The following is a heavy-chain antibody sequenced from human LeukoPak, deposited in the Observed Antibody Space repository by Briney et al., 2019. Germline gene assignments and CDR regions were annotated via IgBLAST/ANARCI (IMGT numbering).Heavy chain of an antibody. CDR2: IYYSGST. CDR3: ASSMYSSSWPFDY. Sequence: SETLSLTCTVSGVSISSYYWSWIRQPPGKGLEWIGYIYYSGSTNYNPSLKSRVTISVDTSKNQFSLKLSSVTAADTAVYYCASSMYSSSWPFDYWGQGTLVTVSS. CDR1: GVSISSYY. D-gene: IGHD6-13*01. V-gene: IGHV4-59*01. J-gene: IGHJ4*02.